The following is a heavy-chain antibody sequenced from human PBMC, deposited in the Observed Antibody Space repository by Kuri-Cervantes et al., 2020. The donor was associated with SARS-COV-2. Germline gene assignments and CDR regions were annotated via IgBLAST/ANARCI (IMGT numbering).Heavy chain of an antibody. J-gene: IGHJ6*02. D-gene: IGHD2-21*01. CDR2: ISDDGREK. Sequence: GESLKISCAVSGFTFNNHAMYWVRQAPGKGLEWVAVISDDGREKYYRDSVKGRFTISRDTSKNTVYLQMNSLRPDDTGVYFCARVLVRAFYYFYAVDVWGQGTTVTVSS. CDR3: ARVLVRAFYYFYAVDV. CDR1: GFTFNNHA. V-gene: IGHV3-30*04.